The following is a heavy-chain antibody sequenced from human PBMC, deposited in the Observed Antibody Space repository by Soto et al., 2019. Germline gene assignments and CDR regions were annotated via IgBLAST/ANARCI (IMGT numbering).Heavy chain of an antibody. J-gene: IGHJ6*02. V-gene: IGHV1-3*01. Sequence: ASVKFSCKPFGYTFTSYAMHWVRQAPGQRLEWMGWINAGNGNTKYSQKFQGRVTITRDTSASTAYMELSSLRSEDTAVYYCARDSNYDFWSGYYTGLWYYYYYGMDVWGQGTTVTVSS. CDR3: ARDSNYDFWSGYYTGLWYYYYYGMDV. CDR2: INAGNGNT. CDR1: GYTFTSYA. D-gene: IGHD3-3*01.